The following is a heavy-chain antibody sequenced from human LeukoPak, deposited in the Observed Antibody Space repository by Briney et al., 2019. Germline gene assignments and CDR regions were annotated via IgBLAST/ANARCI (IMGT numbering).Heavy chain of an antibody. Sequence: SETLSLTCTVSGGSIRDYYWSWIRQPPGKGLEWIGYIYYSGNTNYNPSLKSRVAIPLDTSKNQFSLRLTSVTAADTAVYYCARHGGLVRGFSDAFDIWGQGTMVTVSS. D-gene: IGHD3-10*01. V-gene: IGHV4-59*08. CDR2: IYYSGNT. J-gene: IGHJ3*02. CDR1: GGSIRDYY. CDR3: ARHGGLVRGFSDAFDI.